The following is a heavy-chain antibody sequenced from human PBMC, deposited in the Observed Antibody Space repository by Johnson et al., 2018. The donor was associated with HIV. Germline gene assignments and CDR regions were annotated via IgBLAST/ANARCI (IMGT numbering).Heavy chain of an antibody. Sequence: QVQLVESGGGLVKAGGSLRLSCAASGFIYSDYYMSWIRQAPGKGLEWVSYISSSGTIIYYVDSVTGRFTISRDNAKNSLHLQMNSLRADDTAVYYCARGGPIAVETTGAFDIWGQGTMVTVSS. D-gene: IGHD6-19*01. CDR3: ARGGPIAVETTGAFDI. V-gene: IGHV3-11*04. J-gene: IGHJ3*02. CDR1: GFIYSDYY. CDR2: ISSSGTII.